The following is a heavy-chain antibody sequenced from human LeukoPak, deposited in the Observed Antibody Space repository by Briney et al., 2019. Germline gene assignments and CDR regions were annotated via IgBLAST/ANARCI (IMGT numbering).Heavy chain of an antibody. CDR1: GGSISSSNW. Sequence: SGTLSLTCAVSGGSISSSNWWSWVRPPPGKGLEWIGEIYHSGSTNYNPSLKSRVTISVDKSKNQFSLKLSSVTAADTAVYYCAREGLNYYGSGSYYPLDYWGQGTLVTVSS. D-gene: IGHD3-10*01. V-gene: IGHV4-4*02. J-gene: IGHJ4*02. CDR3: AREGLNYYGSGSYYPLDY. CDR2: IYHSGST.